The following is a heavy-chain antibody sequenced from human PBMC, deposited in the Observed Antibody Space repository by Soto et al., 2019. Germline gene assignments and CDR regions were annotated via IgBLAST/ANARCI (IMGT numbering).Heavy chain of an antibody. J-gene: IGHJ6*02. CDR1: GFTISSHW. V-gene: IGHV3-74*01. CDR3: AREVAPACLPSSSLMDF. CDR2: INGEGSAI. Sequence: GGNLRLSCAASGFTISSHWMHWVRRAPGKGLVWVSRINGEGSAIHYADSVRGRFTISRDNAKNTLDLQMNSLRGEDTAVYYCAREVAPACLPSSSLMDFCGQGTTVIVSS. D-gene: IGHD2-2*01.